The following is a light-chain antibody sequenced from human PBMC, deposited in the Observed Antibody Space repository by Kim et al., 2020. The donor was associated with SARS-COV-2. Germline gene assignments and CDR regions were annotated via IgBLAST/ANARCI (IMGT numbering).Light chain of an antibody. CDR3: QQYGRSRT. CDR1: QSVSSSY. CDR2: GAS. J-gene: IGKJ4*01. Sequence: EIVMTQSPGTLSLSPGERATLSCRASQSVSSSYLAWYQQKPGQAPRLLIYGASSRATGIPDRFSGSGSGTVFTLTISSLEPEDFAVYYCQQYGRSRTFFGGTTGEI. V-gene: IGKV3-20*01.